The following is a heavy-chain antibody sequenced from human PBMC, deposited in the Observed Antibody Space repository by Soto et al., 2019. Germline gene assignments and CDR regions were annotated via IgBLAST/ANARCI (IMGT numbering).Heavy chain of an antibody. CDR2: IYYSGST. Sequence: SETLSLTCTVSGGSISSYYWSWIRQPPGKGLEWIGYIYYSGSTNYNPSLKSRVTISVDTSKNQFSLKLSSVTAADTAVYYCARGRATARKYFDYWGQGTLVTVSS. D-gene: IGHD1-26*01. CDR1: GGSISSYY. J-gene: IGHJ4*02. V-gene: IGHV4-59*01. CDR3: ARGRATARKYFDY.